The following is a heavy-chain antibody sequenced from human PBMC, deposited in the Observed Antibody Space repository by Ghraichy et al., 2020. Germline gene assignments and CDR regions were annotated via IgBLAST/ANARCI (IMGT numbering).Heavy chain of an antibody. CDR1: GFTFSDYY. CDR2: IRSSGSTI. V-gene: IGHV3-11*01. Sequence: GGSLRLSCAASGFTFSDYYMSWIRQAPGKGLEWVSYIRSSGSTIYYADSVKGRFTISRDNAKNSLYLQMNSLRAEDTAVYYCARDFGPGTAAAGYYYYGMDVWGQGTTVTVSS. J-gene: IGHJ6*02. D-gene: IGHD6-13*01. CDR3: ARDFGPGTAAAGYYYYGMDV.